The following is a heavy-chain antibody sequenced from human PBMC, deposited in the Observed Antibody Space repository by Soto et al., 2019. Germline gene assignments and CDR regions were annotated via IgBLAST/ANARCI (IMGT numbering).Heavy chain of an antibody. J-gene: IGHJ3*02. CDR1: GGSISSGDYY. Sequence: KPSETLSLTCTVSGGSISSGDYYWSWIRQPPGKGLEWIGYIYYSGSTYYNPSLKSRVTISVDTSKNQFSLKLSSVTAADTAVYYCARGKGYSYAQVAFDIWGQGTMVTVSS. V-gene: IGHV4-30-4*01. CDR2: IYYSGST. CDR3: ARGKGYSYAQVAFDI. D-gene: IGHD5-18*01.